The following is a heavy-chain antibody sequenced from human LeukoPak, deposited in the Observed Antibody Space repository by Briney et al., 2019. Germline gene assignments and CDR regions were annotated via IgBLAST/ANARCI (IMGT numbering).Heavy chain of an antibody. CDR1: GYTFTDYY. J-gene: IGHJ4*02. V-gene: IGHV1-2*02. Sequence: ASVKVSCKTSGYTFTDYYMHWVRQAPGQGLEWMGWINPKSGGTNYAQNFQGRVTMTRDTSISTAYMELSRLRSDDTAVYFCARGGGTNFGVITDWGQGTLVTVPS. CDR2: INPKSGGT. CDR3: ARGGGTNFGVITD. D-gene: IGHD3-3*01.